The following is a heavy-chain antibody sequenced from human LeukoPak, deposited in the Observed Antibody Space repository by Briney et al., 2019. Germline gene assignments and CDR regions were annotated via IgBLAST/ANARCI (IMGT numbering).Heavy chain of an antibody. V-gene: IGHV3-30-3*01. CDR3: ARDKPRAGTGTMGCFDY. J-gene: IGHJ4*02. Sequence: PGGSLRLSCAASGFTFSTYAIHWVRQAPGKGLEWVAVISYDGSNNDYADSVKGRFTISRDNSKSTQYLQMNSLRADDTAVYYCARDKPRAGTGTMGCFDYWGQGTLVTVSS. D-gene: IGHD1-1*01. CDR2: ISYDGSNN. CDR1: GFTFSTYA.